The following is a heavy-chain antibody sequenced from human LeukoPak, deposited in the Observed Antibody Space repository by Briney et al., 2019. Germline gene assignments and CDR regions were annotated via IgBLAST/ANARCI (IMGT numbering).Heavy chain of an antibody. CDR2: ISAYNGNT. V-gene: IGHV1-18*01. CDR1: GYTFTSYG. Sequence: ASVKVSCKASGYTFTSYGISWVRQAPGQGLEWMGWISAYNGNTNYAQKLHGRVTMTTDTSTSTAYMELRSLRSDDTAVYYCARIAVADNWFDPWGQGTLVTVSS. J-gene: IGHJ5*02. D-gene: IGHD6-19*01. CDR3: ARIAVADNWFDP.